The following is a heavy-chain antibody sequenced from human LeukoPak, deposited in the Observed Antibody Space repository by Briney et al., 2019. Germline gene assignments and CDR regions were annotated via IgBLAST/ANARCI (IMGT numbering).Heavy chain of an antibody. V-gene: IGHV3-73*01. CDR1: GFTFSGSA. J-gene: IGHJ6*03. D-gene: IGHD2-15*01. Sequence: GGSLRLSCAASGFTFSGSAMHWVRQAPGKGLEWVGRIRSKANSYATAYAASVKGRFTISRDDSKNTAYLQMNSLKTEDTAVYYCTRHVAETHNNYYYMDVWGKGTTVTISS. CDR3: TRHVAETHNNYYYMDV. CDR2: IRSKANSYAT.